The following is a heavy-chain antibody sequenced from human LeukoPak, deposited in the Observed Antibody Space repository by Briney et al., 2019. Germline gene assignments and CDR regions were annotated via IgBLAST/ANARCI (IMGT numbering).Heavy chain of an antibody. CDR3: TYGQHSGYDAHFDY. V-gene: IGHV3-15*01. D-gene: IGHD5-12*01. CDR1: GFSFSNAW. Sequence: WVSLRLSCAASGFSFSNAWMSWVCQAPGKGLEWVGRSKSKSDAGTTDYAAPVKGRFTISRKDSLNTLYLQMNGADTAVSDLYYYTYGQHSGYDAHFDYWGQGTLVTVSS. CDR2: SKSKSDAGTT. J-gene: IGHJ4*02.